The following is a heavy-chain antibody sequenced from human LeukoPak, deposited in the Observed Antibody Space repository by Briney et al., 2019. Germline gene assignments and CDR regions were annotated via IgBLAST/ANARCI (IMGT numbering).Heavy chain of an antibody. D-gene: IGHD3-22*01. CDR3: ARVKYYYDSSGFDY. CDR2: INPNSGGT. J-gene: IGHJ4*02. V-gene: IGHV1-2*02. CDR1: GYTFTGYY. Sequence: ASVKVSCKASGYTFTGYYMHWVRQAPGQGLEWMGWINPNSGGTNYAQKFQGRVTMTRDTSISTAYMELSRLRSDDTAVYYCARVKYYYDSSGFDYWGQGTLVTVSS.